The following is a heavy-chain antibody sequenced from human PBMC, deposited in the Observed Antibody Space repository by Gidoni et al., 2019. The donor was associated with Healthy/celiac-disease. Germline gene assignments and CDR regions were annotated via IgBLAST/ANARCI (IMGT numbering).Heavy chain of an antibody. D-gene: IGHD1-26*01. CDR1: STSGMC. J-gene: IGHJ4*02. CDR3: ARSTGEVGATYNDY. Sequence: STSGMCVSWIRQPPGKALEWLALIDWDDDKYYSTSLKTRLTISKDTSKNQVVLTMTNMDPVDTATYYCARSTGEVGATYNDYWGQGTLVTVSS. V-gene: IGHV2-70*01. CDR2: IDWDDDK.